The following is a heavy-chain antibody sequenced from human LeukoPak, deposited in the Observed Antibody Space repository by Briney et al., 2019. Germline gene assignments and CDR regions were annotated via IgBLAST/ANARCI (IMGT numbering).Heavy chain of an antibody. CDR2: MNPNNGNT. Sequence: GASVKVSCEASGYTFTNYDINWVRQATGQGLEWMGWMNPNNGNTGYAQKFQGRVTMTRNTSISTAYMELSSLRSEDTAVYYCTKVNNSGLYRPDWGQGTLVTVSS. V-gene: IGHV1-8*01. CDR1: GYTFTNYD. J-gene: IGHJ4*02. D-gene: IGHD3-10*01. CDR3: TKVNNSGLYRPD.